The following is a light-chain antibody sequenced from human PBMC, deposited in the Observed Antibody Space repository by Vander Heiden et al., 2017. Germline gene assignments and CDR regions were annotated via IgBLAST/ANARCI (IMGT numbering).Light chain of an antibody. V-gene: IGKV3-15*01. Sequence: EIVMTQSPATLSVSRGESATLSCRASQSVSSNLAWYQQKPGQAPRLLIYGASTRATGIPARFSGSGSGTEFTLTISSLQSEDFAVYYCQQYNNWPPWTFGQGTKVEIK. CDR3: QQYNNWPPWT. CDR2: GAS. J-gene: IGKJ1*01. CDR1: QSVSSN.